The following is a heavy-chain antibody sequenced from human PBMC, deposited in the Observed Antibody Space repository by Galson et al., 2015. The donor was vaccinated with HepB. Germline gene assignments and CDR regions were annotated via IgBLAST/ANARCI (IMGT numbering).Heavy chain of an antibody. Sequence: SVKVSCKASGYTFTSYAMHWVRQAPGQGLEWMGWINAGNGNTKYSQKFQGRVTITRDTSASTAYMELSSLRSEDTAVYYCARGYYYDSSGYSRPFDYWGRGTLVTVSS. CDR3: ARGYYYDSSGYSRPFDY. V-gene: IGHV1-3*01. J-gene: IGHJ4*02. CDR2: INAGNGNT. D-gene: IGHD3-22*01. CDR1: GYTFTSYA.